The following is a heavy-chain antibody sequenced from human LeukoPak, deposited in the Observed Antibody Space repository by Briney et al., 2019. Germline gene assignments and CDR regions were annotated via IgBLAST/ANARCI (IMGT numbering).Heavy chain of an antibody. J-gene: IGHJ6*03. V-gene: IGHV1-18*01. CDR2: ISAYNGNT. D-gene: IGHD6-13*01. Sequence: GASVKVSCKASGYTFTSYGISWVRQAPGQGLEWMGWISAYNGNTNYAQKLQGRVTMTTDTSTSTAYMELRSLRSDDTAVYYCARVSTAAPDYYYMDVWGKGTTVTISS. CDR3: ARVSTAAPDYYYMDV. CDR1: GYTFTSYG.